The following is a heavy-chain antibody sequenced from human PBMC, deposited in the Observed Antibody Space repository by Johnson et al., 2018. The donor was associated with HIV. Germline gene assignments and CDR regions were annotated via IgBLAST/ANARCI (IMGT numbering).Heavy chain of an antibody. CDR2: VKSKTDDGTT. D-gene: IGHD1-26*01. CDR3: TTEPGSWVGSAYSHAFDI. V-gene: IGHV3-15*01. CDR1: GFTFNNAW. J-gene: IGHJ3*02. Sequence: MLLVESGGGLVKPGGSLRLSCAASGFTFNNAWMSWVRQAPGKGLEWVGRVKSKTDDGTTDYAAPVKGRFTISRDDSKNTLYLQMNSLKTEDTAVYYCTTEPGSWVGSAYSHAFDIWGQGTMVTVSS.